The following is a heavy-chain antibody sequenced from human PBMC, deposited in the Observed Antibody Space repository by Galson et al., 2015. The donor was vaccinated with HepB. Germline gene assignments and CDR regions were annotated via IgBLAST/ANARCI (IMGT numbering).Heavy chain of an antibody. J-gene: IGHJ3*02. D-gene: IGHD4-17*01. CDR2: IWYDGSNK. CDR1: GFTFSSYG. V-gene: IGHV3-33*01. Sequence: SLRLSCAASGFTFSSYGMHWVRQAPGKGLEWVAVIWYDGSNKYFANSVKGRFTISRDNSKNTLYLQMNSLRAEDTAVFYCARDRGDYFGAFDIWGQGTMVTVSS. CDR3: ARDRGDYFGAFDI.